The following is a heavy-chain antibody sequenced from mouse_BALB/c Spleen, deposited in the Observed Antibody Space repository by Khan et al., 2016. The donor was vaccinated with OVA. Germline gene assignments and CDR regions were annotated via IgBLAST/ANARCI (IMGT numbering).Heavy chain of an antibody. CDR2: IYPYNDDT. J-gene: IGHJ2*01. D-gene: IGHD2-14*01. V-gene: IGHV1S136*01. CDR3: ARNYRYDVYFDY. Sequence: EVQLQESGPELVKPGASVKMSCKASGCTFSSYVIHWVKQKPGQGLEWIGYIYPYNDDTKSNEKFKGKATLTSDKSSSTAYMELRSLTSEDSAVYYCARNYRYDVYFDYWGQGTTLTVSS. CDR1: GCTFSSYV.